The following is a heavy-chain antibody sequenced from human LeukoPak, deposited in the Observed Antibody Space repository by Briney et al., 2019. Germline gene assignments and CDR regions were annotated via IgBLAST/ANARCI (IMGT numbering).Heavy chain of an antibody. Sequence: SVKVSCKASGGTLSSYTISWVRQAPGQGLEWMGRIIPILGIANYAQKFQGRVTITAVKSTSTAYMELSSLRSEDTAVYYCARYYDSSGYYYGYWGQGTLVTVSS. CDR1: GGTLSSYT. J-gene: IGHJ4*02. CDR3: ARYYDSSGYYYGY. V-gene: IGHV1-69*02. CDR2: IIPILGIA. D-gene: IGHD3-22*01.